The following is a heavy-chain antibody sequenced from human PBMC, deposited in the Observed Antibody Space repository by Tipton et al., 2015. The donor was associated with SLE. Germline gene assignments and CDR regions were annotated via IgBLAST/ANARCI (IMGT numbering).Heavy chain of an antibody. D-gene: IGHD1-26*01. J-gene: IGHJ3*02. Sequence: TLSLTCAVYGGSFSGYYWSWIRQPPGKGLEWIGEINHSGSTNYNPSLKSRVTISVDTSKNQFSLKLSSVTAADTAVYYCARLGDLGAFDIWGQGTMVTVSS. V-gene: IGHV4-34*09. CDR1: GGSFSGYY. CDR2: INHSGST. CDR3: ARLGDLGAFDI.